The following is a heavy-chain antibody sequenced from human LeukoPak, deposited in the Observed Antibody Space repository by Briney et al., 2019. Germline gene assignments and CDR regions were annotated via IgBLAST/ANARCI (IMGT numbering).Heavy chain of an antibody. CDR1: GFTFSSYG. V-gene: IGHV3-30*03. J-gene: IGHJ3*02. CDR3: ASPVFFDI. CDR2: ISYDGSNK. Sequence: GRSLRLSCAASGFTFSSYGMHWVRQAPGKGLEWVAVISYDGSNKYYADSVKGRFTISRDNSKSTLYLQMNSLRAEDTAVYYCASPVFFDIWGQGTMVTVSS. D-gene: IGHD1-14*01.